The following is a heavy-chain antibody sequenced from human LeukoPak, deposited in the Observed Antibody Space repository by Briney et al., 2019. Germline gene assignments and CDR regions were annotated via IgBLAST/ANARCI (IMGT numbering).Heavy chain of an antibody. D-gene: IGHD6-19*01. CDR2: LYHSGST. Sequence: PSETLSPTCAVSGYSISIGFHWGWIRRPPGKGLEWIGSLYHSGSTYYNPSLKSRVTISVETSKTQFSLKLSSVTAADTAVYFCARVQPESVGVARLGSDYWGQGTLVTVSS. CDR3: ARVQPESVGVARLGSDY. V-gene: IGHV4-38-2*01. CDR1: GYSISIGFH. J-gene: IGHJ4*02.